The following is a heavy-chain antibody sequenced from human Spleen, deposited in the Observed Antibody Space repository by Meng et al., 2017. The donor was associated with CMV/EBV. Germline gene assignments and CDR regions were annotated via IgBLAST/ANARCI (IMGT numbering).Heavy chain of an antibody. CDR1: GFTFSSYS. CDR3: ARDLSHCSSTSCYPNAFDI. J-gene: IGHJ3*02. V-gene: IGHV3-21*01. D-gene: IGHD2-2*01. Sequence: GESLKISCAASGFTFSSYSMNWVRQAPGKGLEWVSSISSSSSYKYYADSVKGRFTISRDNAKNSLYLQMNSLRAEDTAVYYCARDLSHCSSTSCYPNAFDIWGQGTMVTVSS. CDR2: ISSSSSYK.